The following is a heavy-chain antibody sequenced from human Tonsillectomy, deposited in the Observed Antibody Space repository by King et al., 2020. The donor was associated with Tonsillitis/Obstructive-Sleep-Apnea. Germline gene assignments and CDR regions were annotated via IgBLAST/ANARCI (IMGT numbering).Heavy chain of an antibody. CDR1: GFSLTTRGVG. CDR2: IYWDDDK. CDR3: AHRGPESTAGNPFDY. J-gene: IGHJ4*02. D-gene: IGHD1-14*01. Sequence: QLTLKESGPTLVKPTQTLTLTCTFSGFSLTTRGVGVGWIRQPPGQAPEWLALIYWDDDKRYSPSLKSRLTITKDTSKNQVVLAMTNMHPVDTATYFCAHRGPESTAGNPFDYWGQGTLVTVSS. V-gene: IGHV2-5*02.